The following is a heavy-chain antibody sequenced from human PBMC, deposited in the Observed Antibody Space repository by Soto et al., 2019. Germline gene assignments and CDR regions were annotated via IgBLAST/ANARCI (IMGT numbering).Heavy chain of an antibody. V-gene: IGHV3-23*01. CDR1: GFTFSSYA. D-gene: IGHD2-21*02. CDR2: IRASGGST. CDR3: AKGRDAPEYFQH. J-gene: IGHJ1*01. Sequence: ELQLLESGGGLVQPGGSLRLSCAASGFTFSSYAMSWVRQAPGKGLEWVSLIRASGGSTYYADSVKGRFTISRDNSRNTLYLQMNSLRAEDTALYYCAKGRDAPEYFQHWGQGTLVTVSS.